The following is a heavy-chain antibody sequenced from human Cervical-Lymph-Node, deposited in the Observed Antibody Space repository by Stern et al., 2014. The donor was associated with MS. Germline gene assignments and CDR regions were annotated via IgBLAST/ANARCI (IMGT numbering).Heavy chain of an antibody. CDR3: AATAGTTGTFYYYGMDV. CDR1: GFSFSISA. CDR2: ISGSGDNT. V-gene: IGHV3-23*04. Sequence: EVQLVESGGGLVQPGGSLRLSCAASGFSFSISAMSWVRQAPGKGLEWVSAISGSGDNTYYADSEKGRFTISRDNSKNTLYLHMNSLRAEDTAVYYCAATAGTTGTFYYYGMDVWGQGTTVTVSS. D-gene: IGHD1-1*01. J-gene: IGHJ6*02.